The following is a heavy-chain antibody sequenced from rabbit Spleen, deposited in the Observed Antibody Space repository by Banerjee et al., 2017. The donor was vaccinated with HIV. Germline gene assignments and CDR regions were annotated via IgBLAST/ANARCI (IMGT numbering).Heavy chain of an antibody. D-gene: IGHD3-1*01. V-gene: IGHV1S45*01. CDR3: ARDLASVVGWNFNL. J-gene: IGHJ4*01. CDR2: IYAGNSGST. CDR1: GFSFSSRYY. Sequence: QEHLKESGGGLVQPGGSLKLSCTASGFSFSSRYYMCWVRQAPGKGLEWIACIYAGNSGSTAYASWAKGRFTVSKTSSTTVTLQLNSLTAADTATYFCARDLASVVGWNFNLWGPGTLVTVS.